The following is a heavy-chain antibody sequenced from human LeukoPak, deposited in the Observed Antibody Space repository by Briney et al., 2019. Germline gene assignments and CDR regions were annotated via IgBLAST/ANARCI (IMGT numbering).Heavy chain of an antibody. CDR1: GGSISSYY. Sequence: SETLSLTCTVSGGSISSYYWSWIRQPAGRGLEWIGRIYTSGSTNYNPSLESRVTMSVDTSKNQFSLKLSSVTAADTAVYYCAREDIVVVVADGGYFDYWGQGTLVTVSS. V-gene: IGHV4-4*07. D-gene: IGHD2-15*01. J-gene: IGHJ4*02. CDR2: IYTSGST. CDR3: AREDIVVVVADGGYFDY.